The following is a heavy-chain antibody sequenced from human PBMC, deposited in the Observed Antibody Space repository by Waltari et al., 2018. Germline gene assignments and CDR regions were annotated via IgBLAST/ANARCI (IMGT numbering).Heavy chain of an antibody. V-gene: IGHV4-38-2*01. CDR3: AGPGPSYYFDY. D-gene: IGHD6-6*01. Sequence: QVQLQESGPGLAKPSETLSLTCAVSGYSVSSGNYWGWIRQPPGQGLEWIGTISQTETTSYNPSLNSRVTISMNTSNNQFSLSLKSVTAADTAVYYCAGPGPSYYFDYWGQGILVTVSS. J-gene: IGHJ4*02. CDR1: GYSVSSGNY. CDR2: ISQTETT.